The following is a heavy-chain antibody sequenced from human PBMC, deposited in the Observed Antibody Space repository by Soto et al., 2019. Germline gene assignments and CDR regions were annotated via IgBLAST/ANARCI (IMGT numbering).Heavy chain of an antibody. Sequence: GALRLSCAASGFNVGAFAVNWVRQAPGKGLEWVSSISSSSSYIYYADSVKGRFTISRDNAKNSLYLQMNSLRAEDTAVYYCASNYDFWSGLLGYWGQGTLVTVSS. CDR2: ISSSSSYI. J-gene: IGHJ4*02. V-gene: IGHV3-21*01. CDR1: GFNVGAFA. D-gene: IGHD3-3*01. CDR3: ASNYDFWSGLLGY.